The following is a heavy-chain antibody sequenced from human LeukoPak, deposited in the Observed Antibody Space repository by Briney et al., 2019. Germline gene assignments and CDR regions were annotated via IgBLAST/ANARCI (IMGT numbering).Heavy chain of an antibody. CDR2: IYPGDSDT. CDR1: GYSFTSYW. CDR3: ATTRDCSSTSCPLGY. Sequence: GESLKISCKGSGYSFTSYWIGWVRQMPGKGLEWMGIIYPGDSDTRYSPSFQGLVTISADKSISTAYLQWSSLKASDTAMYYCATTRDCSSTSCPLGYWGQGTLVTVSS. V-gene: IGHV5-51*01. J-gene: IGHJ4*02. D-gene: IGHD2-2*01.